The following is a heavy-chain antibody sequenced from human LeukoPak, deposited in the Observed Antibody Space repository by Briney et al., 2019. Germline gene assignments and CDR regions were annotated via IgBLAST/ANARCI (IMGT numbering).Heavy chain of an antibody. CDR2: LSGSDSSP. V-gene: IGHV3-23*01. D-gene: IGHD1-1*01. CDR1: GFTFTSYT. J-gene: IGHJ2*01. CDR3: ARHLQTIQKYFDL. Sequence: GGSLRLSCAASGFTFTSYTMSWVRQAPGKGLEWVSTLSGSDSSPYYADSVKGRFIFSRDNSKNTLYLHMNSLRAEDTAVFHCARHLQTIQKYFDLWGRGTLVTVSS.